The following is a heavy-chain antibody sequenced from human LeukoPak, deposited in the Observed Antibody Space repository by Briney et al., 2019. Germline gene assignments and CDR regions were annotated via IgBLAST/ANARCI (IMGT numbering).Heavy chain of an antibody. D-gene: IGHD1-26*01. J-gene: IGHJ6*03. CDR3: AREGGDYYYYMDV. V-gene: IGHV4-34*01. CDR2: INHSGST. CDR1: GGSFSGYY. Sequence: SETLSLTCAVYGGSFSGYYWSWIRQPPGKGLEWIGEINHSGSTYYNPSLKSRVTISVDTSKNQFSLKLSSVTAADTAVYYCAREGGDYYYYMDVWGKGTTVTVSS.